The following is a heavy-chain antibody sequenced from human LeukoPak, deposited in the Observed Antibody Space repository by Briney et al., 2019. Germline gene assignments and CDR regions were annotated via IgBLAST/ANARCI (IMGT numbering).Heavy chain of an antibody. CDR3: ADGGFDI. V-gene: IGHV1-18*01. Sequence: ASVKVSCNASGYTFTSYGISWVRQAPGQGLEWMGWISAYNGNTNYAQKFQGRVTMTRDTSISTAYMELSRLRSDDTAVYYCADGGFDIWGQGTMVTVSS. J-gene: IGHJ3*02. CDR1: GYTFTSYG. D-gene: IGHD3-10*01. CDR2: ISAYNGNT.